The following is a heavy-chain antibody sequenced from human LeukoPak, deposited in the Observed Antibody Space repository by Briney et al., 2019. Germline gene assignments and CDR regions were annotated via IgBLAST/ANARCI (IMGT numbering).Heavy chain of an antibody. D-gene: IGHD1-26*01. V-gene: IGHV4-39*01. CDR1: GGSISSYY. J-gene: IGHJ4*02. CDR2: ITYSGST. Sequence: SETLSLTCTVSGGSISSYYWRWIRQSPGKGLEWIGSITYSGSTYYNPSLESRVTISVDTSKNQFSLRLISVTAVDTAVYYCARQGVGATDCWGQGTLVTVSS. CDR3: ARQGVGATDC.